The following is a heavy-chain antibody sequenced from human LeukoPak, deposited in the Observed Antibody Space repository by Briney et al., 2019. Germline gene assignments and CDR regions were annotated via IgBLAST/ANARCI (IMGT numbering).Heavy chain of an antibody. Sequence: GGSLRLSCAASGFTFSSYAMHWVRQAPGKGLEWVAVISYDGSNKYYADSVKGRFTISRDNSKNTLYLQMNSLRAEDTAVYYCARGYYYDDFDYWGQGTLVTVSS. D-gene: IGHD3-22*01. CDR2: ISYDGSNK. CDR3: ARGYYYDDFDY. J-gene: IGHJ4*02. CDR1: GFTFSSYA. V-gene: IGHV3-30*04.